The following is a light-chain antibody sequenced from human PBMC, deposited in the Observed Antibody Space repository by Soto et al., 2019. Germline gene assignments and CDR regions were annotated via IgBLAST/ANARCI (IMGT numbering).Light chain of an antibody. V-gene: IGKV1-5*01. J-gene: IGKJ1*01. Sequence: DIQMTQSPSTLSASVEDRVTITCRASQSISSWLAWYQQKPGKAPKLLIYDASSLESGVPSRFSGSGSGTEFTLTISSLQPDDFATYYCQQYNSSGTFGQGTKVEIK. CDR1: QSISSW. CDR3: QQYNSSGT. CDR2: DAS.